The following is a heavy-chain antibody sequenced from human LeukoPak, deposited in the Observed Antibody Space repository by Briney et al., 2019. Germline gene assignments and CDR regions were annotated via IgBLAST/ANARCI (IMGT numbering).Heavy chain of an antibody. V-gene: IGHV4-59*01. J-gene: IGHJ4*02. D-gene: IGHD3-22*01. CDR3: ASGRYIYDSTGYYSY. CDR2: NYYSGST. Sequence: PSETLSLTCTVSGGSMSSYYWSWIRQPPGKGLEWIGYNYYSGSTNYNPSLKSRVTISVDTSKSQFSLKLSSVTAADTAVYYCASGRYIYDSTGYYSYWGQGTLVTVSS. CDR1: GGSMSSYY.